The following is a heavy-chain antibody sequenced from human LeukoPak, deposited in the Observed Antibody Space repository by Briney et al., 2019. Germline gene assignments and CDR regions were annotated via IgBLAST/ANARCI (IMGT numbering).Heavy chain of an antibody. CDR3: ARETPAVRNNCFDP. CDR2: VSYSGTT. J-gene: IGHJ5*02. D-gene: IGHD2-2*01. Sequence: PSETLSLTCTLSGGSISSSTYYWGWVRQPPGKGLEWIGSVSYSGTTYYNTSLRSRVTLSIDTSRNQFSLKVTPVTAADTAVYYCARETPAVRNNCFDPWGQGTLVTVSS. CDR1: GGSISSSTYY. V-gene: IGHV4-39*02.